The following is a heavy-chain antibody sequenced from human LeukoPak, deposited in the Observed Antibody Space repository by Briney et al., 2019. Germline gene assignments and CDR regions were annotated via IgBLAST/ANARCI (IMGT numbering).Heavy chain of an antibody. CDR2: ISSYGGTT. V-gene: IGHV3-23*01. CDR1: GFTFSTSA. J-gene: IGHJ4*02. D-gene: IGHD6-13*01. Sequence: GGSLRLSCAASGFTFSTSAMSWVRQAPGKGLEWVSTISSYGGTTYYADSVKGRFTISRDTSKNTLYLQMMSLRAEDTAVYFCAKMYSSSWYFFDHWGQGALVTVSS. CDR3: AKMYSSSWYFFDH.